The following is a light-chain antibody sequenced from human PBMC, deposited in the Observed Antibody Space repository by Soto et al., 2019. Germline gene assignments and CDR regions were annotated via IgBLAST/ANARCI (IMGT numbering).Light chain of an antibody. Sequence: EIVLTQSPGTLSLSPGESATLSCRASHSVTSSYLAWYQQKPGQAPRLLIYGASSRATGIPDRFSGSGSGTDFTLTISRLEPEDFAVYYCQQYGSPYTFGQGTKLEIK. CDR3: QQYGSPYT. CDR1: HSVTSSY. V-gene: IGKV3-20*01. J-gene: IGKJ2*01. CDR2: GAS.